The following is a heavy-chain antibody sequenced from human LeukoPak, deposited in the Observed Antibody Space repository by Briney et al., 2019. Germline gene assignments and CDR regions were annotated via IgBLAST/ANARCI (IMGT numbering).Heavy chain of an antibody. CDR2: ISGSDSST. V-gene: IGHV3-23*01. CDR1: GFTFSRYT. CDR3: AKGGGCLYYFDY. Sequence: PGGSLSLSCAASGFTFSRYTLNWVRQAPGKGLEWVSGISGSDSSTYYADFVKGRFIISRDNSKNTLYLQMNSLRADDTAVYYCAKGGGCLYYFDYWGQGTLVTVSS. D-gene: IGHD4-23*01. J-gene: IGHJ4*02.